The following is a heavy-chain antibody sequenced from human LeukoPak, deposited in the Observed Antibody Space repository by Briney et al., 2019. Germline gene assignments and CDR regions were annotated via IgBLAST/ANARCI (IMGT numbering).Heavy chain of an antibody. D-gene: IGHD3-10*01. V-gene: IGHV1-2*02. J-gene: IGHJ5*02. CDR3: ARDPRTHYYTDP. CDR2: IDPNSVGT. Sequence: ASVKVSCKVSVYTFTAFYLHCVRQAPGQELECIGWIDPNSVGTKSAQKFQGRFTMTRDTSISTVYMELHTLTADDTAVYFCARDPRTHYYTDPWGQGTLVIVSS. CDR1: VYTFTAFY.